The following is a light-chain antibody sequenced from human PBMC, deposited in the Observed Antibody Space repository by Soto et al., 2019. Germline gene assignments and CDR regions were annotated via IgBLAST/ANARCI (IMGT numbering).Light chain of an antibody. Sequence: EIVLTQSPSTLSLSPGERATLSYRASESVGRHLAWYHQKPGQAPKLLIFDASTRATGVPARFSGSGSGTEFTLTVSSLQSEDIAVYFCQQSNKLPPKFGQGTRLEIK. J-gene: IGKJ5*01. CDR2: DAS. CDR3: QQSNKLPPK. V-gene: IGKV3-15*01. CDR1: ESVGRH.